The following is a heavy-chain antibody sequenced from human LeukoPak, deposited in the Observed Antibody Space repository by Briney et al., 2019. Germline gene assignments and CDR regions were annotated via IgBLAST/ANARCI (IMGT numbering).Heavy chain of an antibody. Sequence: PGGSLRLSCAASGFTFSSYAMSWVRQAPGKGLEWVSAISGSGGSTYYADSVKGRFTISRDNSKNTLYLQMHSLRAEDTAVYYCAKGSGEVVIADEDYWGQGTLVTVSS. CDR3: AKGSGEVVIADEDY. J-gene: IGHJ4*02. CDR2: ISGSGGST. D-gene: IGHD2-21*01. V-gene: IGHV3-23*01. CDR1: GFTFSSYA.